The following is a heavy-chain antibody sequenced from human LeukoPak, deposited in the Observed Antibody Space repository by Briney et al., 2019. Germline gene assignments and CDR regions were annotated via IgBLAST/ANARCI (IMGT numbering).Heavy chain of an antibody. CDR3: TRSQYYGMDV. J-gene: IGHJ6*02. Sequence: ASVKVSCKASGYTFTSYYMHWVRQAPGQGLEWMGMINPTGGSTSYARKFQGRVTMTRDTSTSTVYMELSSLRSEDTAVYYCTRSQYYGMDVWGQGTTVTVSS. CDR2: INPTGGST. CDR1: GYTFTSYY. V-gene: IGHV1-46*01.